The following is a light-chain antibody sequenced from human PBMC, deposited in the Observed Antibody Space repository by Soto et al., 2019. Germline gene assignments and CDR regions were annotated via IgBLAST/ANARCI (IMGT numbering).Light chain of an antibody. Sequence: QSALTQPRSVSGSPGQSVTISCTGTSSDVGGYNYVFWYQQHPAKAPKLMIYDVIKRPSGVPDRFSGSKSGNTASLTISGLQAEDESDYYCCSYAGSYTMVFGGGTKLTVL. V-gene: IGLV2-11*01. CDR2: DVI. CDR3: CSYAGSYTMV. J-gene: IGLJ2*01. CDR1: SSDVGGYNY.